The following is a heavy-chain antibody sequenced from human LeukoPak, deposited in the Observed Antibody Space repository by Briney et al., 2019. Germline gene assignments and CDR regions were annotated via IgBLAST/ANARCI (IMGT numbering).Heavy chain of an antibody. J-gene: IGHJ5*02. D-gene: IGHD3-22*01. Sequence: SETLSLTCAVYGGSFSGYYWSWIRQPPGKGLEWIGEINHSGSTNYNPSLKSRVTISVDTSKNQFSLKLSSVTAADTAVYYCASAITYYYDSSGHHPTQEPRWFDPWGQGTLVTVSS. CDR2: INHSGST. V-gene: IGHV4-34*01. CDR3: ASAITYYYDSSGHHPTQEPRWFDP. CDR1: GGSFSGYY.